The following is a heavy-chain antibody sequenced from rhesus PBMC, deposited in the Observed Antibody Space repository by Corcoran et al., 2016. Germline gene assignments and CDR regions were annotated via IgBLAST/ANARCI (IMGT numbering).Heavy chain of an antibody. V-gene: IGHV4-93*02. CDR2: IYGSGGST. J-gene: IGHJ4*01. D-gene: IGHD6-37*01. Sequence: QVQLQESGPAVVKPSETLSLTCAVSGGSISSSNWWSWIRQSPGKGLEWIGGIYGSGGSTESKPSLRSRVTISIDTSKNQFSLKLSSVTAADTAVYYCAKYSGGWSRYYFDYWGQGVLVTVSS. CDR3: AKYSGGWSRYYFDY. CDR1: GGSISSSNW.